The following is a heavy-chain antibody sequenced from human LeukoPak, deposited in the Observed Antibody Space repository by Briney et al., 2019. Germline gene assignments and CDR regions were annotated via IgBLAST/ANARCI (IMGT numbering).Heavy chain of an antibody. Sequence: SETLPLTCTVSGGSISSGGYYWSWIRQHPGKGLEWIGYIYYSGSTYYNPSLKSRVTISVDTSKNQFSLKLSSVTAADTAVYYCARDYYDSSGVGYGFDYWGQGTLVTVSS. D-gene: IGHD3-22*01. CDR1: GGSISSGGYY. V-gene: IGHV4-31*03. CDR2: IYYSGST. J-gene: IGHJ4*02. CDR3: ARDYYDSSGVGYGFDY.